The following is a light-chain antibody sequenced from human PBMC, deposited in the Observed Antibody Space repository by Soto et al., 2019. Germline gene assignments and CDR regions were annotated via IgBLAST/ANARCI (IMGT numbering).Light chain of an antibody. CDR2: DAS. V-gene: IGKV3-11*01. CDR3: QQRSDWPPS. J-gene: IGKJ3*01. Sequence: EIVLTQSPATLSLSPGERATLSCRASQSVNTYLAWYQQRPGQAPRLLMYDASNRATGIPARFSGSGSGTDFTLTISRLEPEDFAIYYCQQRSDWPPSFGPGTKVDI. CDR1: QSVNTY.